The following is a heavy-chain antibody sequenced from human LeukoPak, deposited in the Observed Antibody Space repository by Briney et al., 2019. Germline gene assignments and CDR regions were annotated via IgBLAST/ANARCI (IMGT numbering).Heavy chain of an antibody. CDR1: GFTFSDYW. V-gene: IGHV3-74*01. Sequence: GGSLRLSCAASGFTFSDYWMHWVRQAPGKGPVWVSRINSDGTTTTYADSVKGRFTISRDNSKNTLYLQMNSLRAEDTAVYYCAKDRVQLGYYYMDVWGKGTTVTVSS. J-gene: IGHJ6*03. CDR3: AKDRVQLGYYYMDV. CDR2: INSDGTTT. D-gene: IGHD1-1*01.